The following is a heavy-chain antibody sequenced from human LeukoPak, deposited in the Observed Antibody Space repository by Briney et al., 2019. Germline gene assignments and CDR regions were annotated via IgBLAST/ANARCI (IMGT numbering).Heavy chain of an antibody. V-gene: IGHV4-59*11. J-gene: IGHJ4*02. D-gene: IGHD6-13*01. CDR1: GGSISSHY. Sequence: PSETLSLTCTVSGGSISSHYWSWIRQPPGKGLEWIGYIYYSGSTNYNPSLKSRVTISVDTSKNQLSLKLNSVTAADTAVYYCARAHPPWAGGTSDWGQGTLVTVSS. CDR2: IYYSGST. CDR3: ARAHPPWAGGTSD.